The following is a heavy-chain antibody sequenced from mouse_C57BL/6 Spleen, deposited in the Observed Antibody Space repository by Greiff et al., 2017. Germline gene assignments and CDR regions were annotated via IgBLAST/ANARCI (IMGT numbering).Heavy chain of an antibody. Sequence: QVQLQQSGAELARPGASVKLSCKASGYTFTSYGISWVKQRTGQGLEWIGEIYPRSGNTYYNEKFKGKATLTADKSSSTAYMELRILTSEDSAVYFCTRNYYGIAWFADWGQGTLVTVSA. CDR3: TRNYYGIAWFAD. CDR2: IYPRSGNT. J-gene: IGHJ3*01. CDR1: GYTFTSYG. D-gene: IGHD2-1*01. V-gene: IGHV1-81*01.